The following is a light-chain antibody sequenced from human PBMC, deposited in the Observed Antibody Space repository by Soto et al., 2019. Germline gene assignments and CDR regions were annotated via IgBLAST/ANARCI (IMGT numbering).Light chain of an antibody. CDR3: RSYAGSSVYV. J-gene: IGLJ1*01. V-gene: IGLV2-23*02. CDR2: AVI. CDR1: GSDVGAFNL. Sequence: SVLAPVASLSASPGQSITISCPGPGSDVGAFNLFSWYPQPPGRAPRLTIYAVIKRPTGASDRFSGSKSGNTASLTISGLQAEDEADYYCRSYAGSSVYVFGTGTTVTV.